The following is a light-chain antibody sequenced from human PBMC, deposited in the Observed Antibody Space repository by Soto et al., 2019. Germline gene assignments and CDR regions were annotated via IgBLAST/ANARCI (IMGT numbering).Light chain of an antibody. Sequence: DIVMTQSPDSLAVSLGERATINCKSSQSVLYTSNNKNYLAWYQQKPGQPPKLLIYWASTRESGVPDRFSGSGSGTDFTLTINSLQAEDVAVSYCQQYYSSPPYTFGQGTKLEIK. CDR3: QQYYSSPPYT. V-gene: IGKV4-1*01. J-gene: IGKJ2*01. CDR2: WAS. CDR1: QSVLYTSNNKNY.